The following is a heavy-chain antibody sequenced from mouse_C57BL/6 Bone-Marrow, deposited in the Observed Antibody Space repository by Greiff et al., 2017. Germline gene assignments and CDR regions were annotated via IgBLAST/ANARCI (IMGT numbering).Heavy chain of an antibody. CDR3: TRIYYDYSWFAY. CDR2: IDPETGGT. CDR1: GYTFTDYE. J-gene: IGHJ3*01. Sequence: VKLMESGAELVRPGASVTLSCKASGYTFTDYEMHWVKQTPVHGLEWIGAIDPETGGTAYNQKFKGKAILTADKSSSTAYMELRSLTSEDSAVYYCTRIYYDYSWFAYWGQGTLVTVSA. D-gene: IGHD2-4*01. V-gene: IGHV1-15*01.